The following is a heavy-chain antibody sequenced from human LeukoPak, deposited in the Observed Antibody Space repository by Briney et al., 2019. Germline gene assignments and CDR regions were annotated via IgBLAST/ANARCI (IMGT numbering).Heavy chain of an antibody. CDR3: TRVSRHRTMIVVVDMYYFDY. Sequence: GRSLRLSCTASGFTFGDYAMSWVRQAPGKGLEWVGFIRSKAYGGTTEYAASVKGRFTISRDDSKSIAYLQMNSLKTEDTAVYYCTRVSRHRTMIVVVDMYYFDYWGQGTLVTVSS. V-gene: IGHV3-49*04. J-gene: IGHJ4*02. CDR1: GFTFGDYA. D-gene: IGHD3-22*01. CDR2: IRSKAYGGTT.